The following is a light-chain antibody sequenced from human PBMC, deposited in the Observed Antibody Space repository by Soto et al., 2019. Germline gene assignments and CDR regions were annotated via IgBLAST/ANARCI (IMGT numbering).Light chain of an antibody. J-gene: IGKJ1*01. CDR2: GPS. V-gene: IGKV3D-7*01. CDR3: QQDYNLPWT. Sequence: EIVMTQSPATLSLSPGERATLSCRASQSVSSSYLSWYQQKPGQAPRLLIYGPSTRATGIPARFSGSGSATDFTLTISSLQPEDFAVYYCQQDYNLPWTFGQGTKVEIK. CDR1: QSVSSSY.